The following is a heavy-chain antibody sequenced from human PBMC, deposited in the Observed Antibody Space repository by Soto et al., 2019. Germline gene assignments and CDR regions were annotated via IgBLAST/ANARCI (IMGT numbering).Heavy chain of an antibody. V-gene: IGHV1-18*04. CDR3: ARDPAYYDCWSGFNNWYDP. J-gene: IGHJ5*02. D-gene: IGHD3-3*01. Sequence: QVQLVQAGAEVKKPWASVKVSCKASGYTFTSYGISWVRPAHGQVLTWRGWISAYNGNTNYAQKLQCIVTMTTDTSTSPAYMEMRSLRCDDTVVYYCARDPAYYDCWSGFNNWYDPWGQGPLVTVSS. CDR2: ISAYNGNT. CDR1: GYTFTSYG.